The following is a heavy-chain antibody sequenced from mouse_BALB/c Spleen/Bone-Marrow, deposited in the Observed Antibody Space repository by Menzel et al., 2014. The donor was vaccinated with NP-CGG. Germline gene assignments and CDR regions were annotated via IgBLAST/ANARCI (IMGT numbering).Heavy chain of an antibody. Sequence: DVMLVESGGGLVQPGGSRKLSCAASGFTFSSFGVHWVRQAPEKGLEWAAYISSGSSTIYYADTVKGRFTISRDNPKNTLFLQMTSLRSEDTAMYYCARGKYGYDYWGQGTTLTVSS. CDR1: GFTFSSFG. D-gene: IGHD2-10*02. V-gene: IGHV5-17*02. CDR2: ISSGSSTI. J-gene: IGHJ2*01. CDR3: ARGKYGYDY.